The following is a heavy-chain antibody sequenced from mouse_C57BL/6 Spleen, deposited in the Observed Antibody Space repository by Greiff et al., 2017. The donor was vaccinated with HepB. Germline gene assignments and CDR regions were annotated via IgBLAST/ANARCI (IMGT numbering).Heavy chain of an antibody. D-gene: IGHD1-1*01. CDR1: GFTFSSYA. J-gene: IGHJ2*01. V-gene: IGHV5-4*01. CDR3: AREGYYGSSYLDY. Sequence: EVKVMESGGGLVKPGGSLKLSCAASGFTFSSYAMSWVRQTPEKRLEWVATISDGGSYTYYPDNVKGRFTISRDNAKNNLYLQMSHLKSEDTAMYYCAREGYYGSSYLDYWGQGTTLTVSS. CDR2: ISDGGSYT.